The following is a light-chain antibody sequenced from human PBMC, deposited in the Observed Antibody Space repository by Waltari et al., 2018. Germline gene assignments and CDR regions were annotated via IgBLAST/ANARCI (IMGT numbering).Light chain of an antibody. V-gene: IGKV1-5*03. CDR2: KTS. CDR1: QTIGTS. CDR3: HQYNSYSTWT. Sequence: DIQMTQSPSTLSASVGDRVSITCRASQTIGTSLAWYQQKPGRPPKLLIYKTSRLDSGVPSRFSGSGSGTEFTLTISSLQHDDFATYYCHQYNSYSTWTFGQGTKVEIK. J-gene: IGKJ1*01.